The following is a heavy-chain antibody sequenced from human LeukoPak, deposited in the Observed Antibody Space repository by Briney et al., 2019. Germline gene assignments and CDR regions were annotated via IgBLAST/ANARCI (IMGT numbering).Heavy chain of an antibody. CDR3: ARHDPTYYYGSGNLGNFDL. V-gene: IGHV4-59*05. Sequence: PSETLSLTCTVSGGSISTYYWSWIRQPPGKGLEWIGSIYYSGSTYYNSSLKSRVTISVDTSKNQFSLKLSSVTAADTAVYYCARHDPTYYYGSGNLGNFDLWGRGTLVTVSS. J-gene: IGHJ2*01. D-gene: IGHD3-10*01. CDR2: IYYSGST. CDR1: GGSISTYY.